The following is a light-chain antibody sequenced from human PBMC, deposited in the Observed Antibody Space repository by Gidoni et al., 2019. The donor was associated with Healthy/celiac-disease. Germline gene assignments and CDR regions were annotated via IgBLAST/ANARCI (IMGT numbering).Light chain of an antibody. CDR3: QQYGSSPX. CDR1: QSVSSSY. Sequence: EIVLTQSPGTLSLSPGERATLSCRASQSVSSSYLAWYQQKPGQAPRLLIYGASSRATGIPDRFSGSGSGTDFTLTISRLEPEDFAVYYCQQYGSSPXFGQGT. CDR2: GAS. V-gene: IGKV3-20*01. J-gene: IGKJ1*01.